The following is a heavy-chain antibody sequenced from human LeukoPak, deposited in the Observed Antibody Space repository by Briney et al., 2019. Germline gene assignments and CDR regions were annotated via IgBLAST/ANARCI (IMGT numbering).Heavy chain of an antibody. D-gene: IGHD2-8*02. V-gene: IGHV7-4-1*02. CDR1: GYTFASYA. J-gene: IGHJ3*02. Sequence: ASVKVSCKASGYTFASYAMNWVRQAPGQGLEWMGWINTNTGNPTYAQGFTGRFVFSLDTSVSTAYLQISSLKAEDTAVYYCAGKIAWWALDIWGQGTMVTVSS. CDR2: INTNTGNP. CDR3: AGKIAWWALDI.